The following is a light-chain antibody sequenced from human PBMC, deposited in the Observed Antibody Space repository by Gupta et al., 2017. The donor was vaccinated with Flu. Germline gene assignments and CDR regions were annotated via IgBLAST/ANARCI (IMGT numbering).Light chain of an antibody. CDR2: DDS. Sequence: TARITCGGNNIGSKSVHWYQQKPGQAPGLVVYDDSDRPSGITERFSGSNSGKTATLTISRVEAGEEADYYCQVWDSSSDHPNWVFGGGTKLTVL. CDR1: NIGSKS. J-gene: IGLJ3*02. V-gene: IGLV3-21*02. CDR3: QVWDSSSDHPNWV.